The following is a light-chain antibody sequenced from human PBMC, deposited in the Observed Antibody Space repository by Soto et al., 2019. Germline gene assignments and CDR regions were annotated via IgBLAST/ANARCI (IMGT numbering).Light chain of an antibody. CDR1: QSISSW. J-gene: IGKJ1*01. CDR3: QQYNSYSWT. V-gene: IGKV1-5*01. CDR2: HAS. Sequence: DIQMTQSPSTLYASPGERVTITCRASQSISSWLAWYQQKAGRAPKLLIYHASSLESGIPSRFSGSGSGTEFTLTISSLQPDDFATYYCQQYNSYSWTFGQGTKVDIK.